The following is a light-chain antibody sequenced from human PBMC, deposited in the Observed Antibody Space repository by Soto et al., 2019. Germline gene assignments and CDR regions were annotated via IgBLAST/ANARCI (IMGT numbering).Light chain of an antibody. J-gene: IGLJ1*01. Sequence: SYELTQPPSVSVSPGQTASLTCSGDKLGDKYACWYQQKPGQSPVLVIYQDSKRPSGIPERFSGSNSGNTATLTISGTQAMDEADYYCQAWDSSSYYVFGTGTKLTVL. CDR2: QDS. CDR1: KLGDKY. CDR3: QAWDSSSYYV. V-gene: IGLV3-1*01.